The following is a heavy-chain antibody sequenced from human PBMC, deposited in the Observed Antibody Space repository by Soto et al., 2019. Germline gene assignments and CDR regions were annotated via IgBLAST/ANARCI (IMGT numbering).Heavy chain of an antibody. CDR1: GYTFTSYY. CDR2: INPSGGST. J-gene: IGHJ6*02. V-gene: IGHV1-46*01. Sequence: ASVKVSCKASGYTFTSYYMHWVRQAPGQGLKWKGIINPSGGSTSYAQKFQGRVTMTRDTSTSTVYMELSSLRSEDTAVYYCARESTVTTSRYYYYYYGMDVWGQGTTVTVSS. D-gene: IGHD4-4*01. CDR3: ARESTVTTSRYYYYYYGMDV.